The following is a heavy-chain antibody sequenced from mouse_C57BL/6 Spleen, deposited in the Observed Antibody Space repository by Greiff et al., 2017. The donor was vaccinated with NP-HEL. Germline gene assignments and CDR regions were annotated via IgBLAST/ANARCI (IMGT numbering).Heavy chain of an antibody. CDR1: GFTFSDYG. CDR2: ISSGSSTI. D-gene: IGHD1-1*01. CDR3: ARCGPTVVSKAMDY. Sequence: EVHLVESGGGLVKPGGSLKLSCAASGFTFSDYGMHWVRQAPEKGLEWVAYISSGSSTIYYAEKVKGRFTISRDNAKNTLFLQMTSLRSESTAMYYGARCGPTVVSKAMDYWGQGTSVTVSS. J-gene: IGHJ4*01. V-gene: IGHV5-17*01.